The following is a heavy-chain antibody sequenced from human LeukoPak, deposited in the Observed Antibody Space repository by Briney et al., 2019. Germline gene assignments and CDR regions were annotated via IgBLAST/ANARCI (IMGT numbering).Heavy chain of an antibody. J-gene: IGHJ4*02. V-gene: IGHV3-53*01. CDR1: GFTFSNTY. CDR3: ARTFVSGDGYKVGYFDY. D-gene: IGHD5-24*01. Sequence: GGSLRLSCAVSGFTFSNTYVSWVRQAPGKGLEWVSLIYPNGNIYYADSVKGRFTIPRDNSKNTLFLQMSSLRAEDTAIYYCARTFVSGDGYKVGYFDYWGQGTLVTVSS. CDR2: IYPNGNI.